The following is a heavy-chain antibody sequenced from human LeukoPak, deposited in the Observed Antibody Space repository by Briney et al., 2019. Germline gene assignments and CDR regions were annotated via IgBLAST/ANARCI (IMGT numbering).Heavy chain of an antibody. Sequence: PGGSLRLSCAASGFSVSNNYMSWVRQAPGEGLEWVSVIYSGGSTFYADSVKGRFTISRDNSKNTLYLQMHRLRAEDTAVYYCASDSYSPEYFQHWGQGTLVTVSS. V-gene: IGHV3-66*01. CDR2: IYSGGST. D-gene: IGHD2-15*01. J-gene: IGHJ1*01. CDR3: ASDSYSPEYFQH. CDR1: GFSVSNNY.